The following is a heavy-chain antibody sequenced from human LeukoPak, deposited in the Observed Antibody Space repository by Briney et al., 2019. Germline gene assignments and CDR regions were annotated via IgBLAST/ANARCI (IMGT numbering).Heavy chain of an antibody. CDR3: ARSTLSIAARPDFDY. Sequence: ASVKVSCKASGYTFTSYGISWVRQAPGQGLEWMGWISAYNGNTNYAQKLQGRVTMTTDTSTSTAYMELRSLRSDDTAVYYCARSTLSIAARPDFDYWGQGTLVTVSS. D-gene: IGHD6-6*01. CDR2: ISAYNGNT. J-gene: IGHJ4*02. V-gene: IGHV1-18*01. CDR1: GYTFTSYG.